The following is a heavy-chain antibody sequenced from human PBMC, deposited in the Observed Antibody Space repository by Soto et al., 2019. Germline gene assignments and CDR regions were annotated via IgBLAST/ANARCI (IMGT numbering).Heavy chain of an antibody. J-gene: IGHJ4*02. D-gene: IGHD1-26*01. CDR1: GYSISSSNW. Sequence: QVQLQESGPGLGKPSDTLSLTCAGCGYSISSSNWWGWIRQPPGRGLEWIGYIYYSGTTYYNPSLKSRVTMSVDTSKNQFSLKLTSVIAVDTAVYYCARREIQGPIDYWGQETLVTVSS. CDR2: IYYSGTT. V-gene: IGHV4-28*01. CDR3: ARREIQGPIDY.